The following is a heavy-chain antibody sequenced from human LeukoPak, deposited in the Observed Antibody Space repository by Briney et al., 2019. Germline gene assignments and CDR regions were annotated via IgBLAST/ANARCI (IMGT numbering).Heavy chain of an antibody. V-gene: IGHV4-61*02. CDR1: GGSISSGSYY. CDR3: AREEGNAFDI. Sequence: SETLSLTCTVSGGSISSGSYYWSWIRQPAGKGLEWIGRIYTSGSTYYNPSLKSRVTISVDRSKNQFSLKLSSVTAADTAVYYCAREEGNAFDIWGQGTMITVSS. J-gene: IGHJ3*02. CDR2: IYTSGST.